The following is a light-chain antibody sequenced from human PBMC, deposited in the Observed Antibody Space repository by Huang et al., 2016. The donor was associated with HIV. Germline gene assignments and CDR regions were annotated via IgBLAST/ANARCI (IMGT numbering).Light chain of an antibody. V-gene: IGKV3-15*01. CDR1: QSVSSN. CDR3: QQYNNWPPWT. CDR2: GAS. J-gene: IGKJ1*01. Sequence: EMVMTQSPATLSVSPGERVTLSCRAMQSVSSNLAWYQQKPGQAPRLLIYGASTRATDIPARFSGSGSGTEFTLTISSLQSEDFAVYYCQQYNNWPPWTFGQGTKVEIK.